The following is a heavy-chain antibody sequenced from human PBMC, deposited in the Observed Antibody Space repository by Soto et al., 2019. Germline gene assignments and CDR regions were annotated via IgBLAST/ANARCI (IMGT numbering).Heavy chain of an antibody. V-gene: IGHV3-23*01. J-gene: IGHJ3*02. CDR3: AKDPTRVRRAFDI. CDR2: ISGIGSRT. Sequence: PGGSLRLSCAASGFTFNTNAMSWVRQAPGKGLEWVSSISGIGSRTYYADSVKGRFTIARDNSKNTVSLQMNSLRAEDTAVYYCAKDPTRVRRAFDIWGQGTMVTVSS. CDR1: GFTFNTNA.